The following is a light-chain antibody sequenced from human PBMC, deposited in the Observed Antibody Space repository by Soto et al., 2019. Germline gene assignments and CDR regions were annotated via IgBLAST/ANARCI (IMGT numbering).Light chain of an antibody. CDR1: QSISIW. CDR2: KAS. CDR3: QQYNSDST. Sequence: IQMTQSPSTLSASVGDRVTITCRASQSISIWLAWYQQNPGKAPKLLIYKASSLESEVPSRFSGSGSGTEFTLTINSLQPDDSASYYCQQYNSDSTFGQGTKVDIK. V-gene: IGKV1-5*03. J-gene: IGKJ1*01.